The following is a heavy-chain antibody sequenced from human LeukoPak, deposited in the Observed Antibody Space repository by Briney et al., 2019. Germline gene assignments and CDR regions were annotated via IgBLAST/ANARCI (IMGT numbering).Heavy chain of an antibody. CDR2: IIPIFGTA. CDR3: ARALAVAWYFDY. J-gene: IGHJ4*02. CDR1: GGTFISYA. V-gene: IGHV1-69*13. D-gene: IGHD6-19*01. Sequence: SVNVFCKASGGTFISYAISWVRQAPGQGLEWMGGIIPIFGTANYAQKFQGRVTITADESTSTAYMELSSLRSEDTAVYYCARALAVAWYFDYWGQGTLVTVSS.